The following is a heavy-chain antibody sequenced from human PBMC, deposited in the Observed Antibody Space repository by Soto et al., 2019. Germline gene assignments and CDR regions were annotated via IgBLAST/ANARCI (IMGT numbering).Heavy chain of an antibody. Sequence: GGSLRLSCAASGFTFSSYGMHWVRQAPGKGLEWVAVISYDGSNKYYADSVKGRFTISRDNSKNTLYLQMNSLRAEDTAVYYCAKDRHGSGSKKYYFDYWGQGTLVTAPQ. J-gene: IGHJ4*02. V-gene: IGHV3-30*18. CDR3: AKDRHGSGSKKYYFDY. D-gene: IGHD3-10*01. CDR1: GFTFSSYG. CDR2: ISYDGSNK.